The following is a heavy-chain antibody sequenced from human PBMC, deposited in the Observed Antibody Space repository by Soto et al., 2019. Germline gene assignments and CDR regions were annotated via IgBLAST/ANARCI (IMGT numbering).Heavy chain of an antibody. J-gene: IGHJ3*01. CDR3: ARGGSSDWQVAFDF. V-gene: IGHV4-34*01. CDR2: VNHNGRN. Sequence: ETLSLTCAVYGGSFSGYFWNWIRQSPGKGLEWIGKVNHNGRNNYNPSLKSRVTISLDMSKNQISLKLTSVTAADTAVYYCARGGSSDWQVAFDFWGQGTMVTVSS. D-gene: IGHD6-19*01. CDR1: GGSFSGYF.